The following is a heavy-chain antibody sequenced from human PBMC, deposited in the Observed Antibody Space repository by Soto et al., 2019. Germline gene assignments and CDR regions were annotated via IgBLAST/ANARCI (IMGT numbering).Heavy chain of an antibody. V-gene: IGHV3-30-3*01. J-gene: IGHJ5*02. Sequence: GGSLRLSCAASGFTFSDYSMHWVRQAPGKGLEWVAVLSSDGSNKYYADSARGRFTISRDNSENMFYLQMNSLRAEDTALYYCARDRARNNWFYPWGQGTLVTVSS. D-gene: IGHD3-10*01. CDR2: LSSDGSNK. CDR1: GFTFSDYS. CDR3: ARDRARNNWFYP.